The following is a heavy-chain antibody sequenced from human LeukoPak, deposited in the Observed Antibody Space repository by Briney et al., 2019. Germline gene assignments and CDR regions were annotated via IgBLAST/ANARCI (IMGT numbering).Heavy chain of an antibody. CDR3: ASAYGPRYYFDY. Sequence: ASVKVSCKASGYSFTSYYIHWVRQAPGQGLEWMGIINPSGGSRTYAQKFLGRVTMTRDTSTSTVYMELSSLRSEDTAVYYCASAYGPRYYFDYWGQGTLVTVSS. V-gene: IGHV1-46*01. D-gene: IGHD3-16*01. J-gene: IGHJ4*02. CDR1: GYSFTSYY. CDR2: INPSGGSR.